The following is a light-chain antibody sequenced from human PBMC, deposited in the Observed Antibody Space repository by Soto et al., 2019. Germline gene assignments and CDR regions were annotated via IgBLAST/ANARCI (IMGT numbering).Light chain of an antibody. CDR2: DAS. V-gene: IGKV3-11*01. J-gene: IGKJ5*01. CDR1: QSVSSY. Sequence: EIVLRQSPATLSLAAGDRAALACRASQSVSSYLAWYQQKPGQAPRLLIYDASNRATGIPARFSGSGSGTDFTLTISSPEPEDFAVYYCQQRSNWPPITFGQGTRLEI. CDR3: QQRSNWPPIT.